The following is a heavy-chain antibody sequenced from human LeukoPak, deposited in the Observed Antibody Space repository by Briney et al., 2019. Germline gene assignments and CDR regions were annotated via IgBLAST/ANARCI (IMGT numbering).Heavy chain of an antibody. D-gene: IGHD6-13*01. CDR2: INPNSGGT. V-gene: IGHV1-2*02. CDR1: GYTFTGYC. CDR3: ARDSSSWYFLRAFDI. Sequence: ASVKVSCKASGYTFTGYCMHWVRQAPGQGLEWMGWINPNSGGTNYAEKFQGRVTMTRDTSISTAYMELSRLRSDDTAVYYCARDSSSWYFLRAFDIWGQGTMVTVSS. J-gene: IGHJ3*02.